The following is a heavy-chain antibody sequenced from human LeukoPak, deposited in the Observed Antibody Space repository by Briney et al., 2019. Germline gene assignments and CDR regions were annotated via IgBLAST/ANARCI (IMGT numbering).Heavy chain of an antibody. Sequence: SETLSLTCTISGGSVTNSYWSWIRQPPGKGLEWIGYIFYIGTTKYNPSLTGRVTISVDTSKNQFSLRLSSVTAADTAIYYCARDYSGSDFHWFDPWGQGILVTVSS. CDR2: IFYIGTT. CDR3: ARDYSGSDFHWFDP. J-gene: IGHJ5*02. D-gene: IGHD1-26*01. CDR1: GGSVTNSY. V-gene: IGHV4-59*02.